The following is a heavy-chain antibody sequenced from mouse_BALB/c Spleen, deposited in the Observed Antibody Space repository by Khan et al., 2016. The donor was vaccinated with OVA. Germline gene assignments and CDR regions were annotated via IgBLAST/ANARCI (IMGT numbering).Heavy chain of an antibody. D-gene: IGHD2-3*01. Sequence: EVQLQESGAELVKPGASVKLSCTASGFNIKDTYMHWVKQRPEQGLEWIGRIAPANGNTKYDPKFHGKATIKADTSSNTAYLQLSSLTSEDTAVYYCAPPSYDPRNFDVWGAGTTVTVSS. J-gene: IGHJ1*01. V-gene: IGHV14-3*02. CDR2: IAPANGNT. CDR3: APPSYDPRNFDV. CDR1: GFNIKDTY.